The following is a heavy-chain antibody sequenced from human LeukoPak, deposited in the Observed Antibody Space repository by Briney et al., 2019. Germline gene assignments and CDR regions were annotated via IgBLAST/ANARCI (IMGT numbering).Heavy chain of an antibody. CDR3: ARDRYSSGPCAFDI. V-gene: IGHV3-11*01. CDR1: GFTFSDYY. Sequence: GGSLRLSCAASGFTFSDYYMSWIRQAPGKGLEWVSYISSSGSTIYYADSVKGRFTISRDNAKNSLYLQMNSLRAEDTAVYYCARDRYSSGPCAFDIWGQGTMVTVSS. D-gene: IGHD6-19*01. CDR2: ISSSGSTI. J-gene: IGHJ3*02.